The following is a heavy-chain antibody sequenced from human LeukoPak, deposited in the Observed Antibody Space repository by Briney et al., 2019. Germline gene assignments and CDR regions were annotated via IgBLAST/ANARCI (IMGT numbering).Heavy chain of an antibody. J-gene: IGHJ4*02. V-gene: IGHV3-30*02. CDR2: IQYDGSVK. CDR1: GFTFSTYG. CDR3: AKDVVGQQWPENY. Sequence: GGSLRLSCAASGFTFSTYGMHWVRQAPGKGLEWVIFIQYDGSVKLYGDSVKGRFTISRDNSKNTLYLQMNSLRAEDTAVYFCAKDVVGQQWPENYWGQGTLVTVSS. D-gene: IGHD6-19*01.